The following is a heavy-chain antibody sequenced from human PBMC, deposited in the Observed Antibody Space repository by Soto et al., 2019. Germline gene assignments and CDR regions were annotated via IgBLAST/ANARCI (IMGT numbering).Heavy chain of an antibody. CDR2: IWYDGSNE. J-gene: IGHJ5*02. Sequence: QVQLVESGGGVVQPGRSLRLSCAASGFTLSRHGMHWVRQAPGKGLEWVAVIWYDGSNEYYADSVKGRFTISRDNSKNTLYLQMNRLRAEDTAVYYCERDLGVAGTPSGNWFDPWGQGTLVTVSS. V-gene: IGHV3-33*01. CDR1: GFTLSRHG. CDR3: ERDLGVAGTPSGNWFDP. D-gene: IGHD6-19*01.